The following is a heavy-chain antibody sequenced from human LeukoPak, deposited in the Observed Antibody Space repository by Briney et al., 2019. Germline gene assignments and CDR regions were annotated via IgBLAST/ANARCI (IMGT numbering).Heavy chain of an antibody. CDR1: GFTFSSYS. CDR2: ISSSTTNI. Sequence: GGSLRLSCAASGFTFSSYSMNWVRQAPGKGLEWVSSISSSTTNIYYADSVKGRFTISRDNAKNSLYLQMNSLRAEDTAVYYCTRLLVAGFDYWGQGTLVTVSS. D-gene: IGHD2-15*01. V-gene: IGHV3-21*01. CDR3: TRLLVAGFDY. J-gene: IGHJ4*02.